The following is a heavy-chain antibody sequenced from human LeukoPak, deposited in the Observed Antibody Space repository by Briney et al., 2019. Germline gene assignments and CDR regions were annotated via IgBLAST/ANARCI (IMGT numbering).Heavy chain of an antibody. J-gene: IGHJ4*02. V-gene: IGHV3-74*01. CDR2: ISGDGRTR. D-gene: IGHD5-18*01. CDR1: GFIFSNYW. Sequence: PGGSLRLSCATSGFIFSNYWMHWVRQAPGKGPVWVSHISGDGRTRNYADSVKGRFTISRDNAKKVVYLQMNSLRAEDTAVYYCAKREYSYGYSKGVFDYWGQGTLVTVSS. CDR3: AKREYSYGYSKGVFDY.